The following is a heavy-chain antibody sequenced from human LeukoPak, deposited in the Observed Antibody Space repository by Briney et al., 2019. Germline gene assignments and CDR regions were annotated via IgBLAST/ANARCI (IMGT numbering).Heavy chain of an antibody. CDR3: ARQNDFRLDY. D-gene: IGHD3-3*01. V-gene: IGHV5-51*01. Sequence: GESLRISCKGSGYPFSSYWIGWVRQMPGKGLEWMGIIYPGDSDTRYSPSLQGQVTISVDTSIGTAYLQWSSLKASDTAIYYCARQNDFRLDYWGQGTLVTVSS. CDR1: GYPFSSYW. CDR2: IYPGDSDT. J-gene: IGHJ4*02.